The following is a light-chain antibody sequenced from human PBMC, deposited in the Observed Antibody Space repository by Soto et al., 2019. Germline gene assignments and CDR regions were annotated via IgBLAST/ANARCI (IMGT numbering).Light chain of an antibody. CDR3: QQYGSSPLYT. J-gene: IGKJ2*01. V-gene: IGKV3-20*01. Sequence: EIVLTQSPGTLSLSPGERATLSCRASQSVSSVRLAWYQQKPGQAPRLLIYAASTSATGIPDRFSGSRSGTDFTLTISRLEPEDFAVYYCQQYGSSPLYTFGQGTKLEIK. CDR1: QSVSSVR. CDR2: AAS.